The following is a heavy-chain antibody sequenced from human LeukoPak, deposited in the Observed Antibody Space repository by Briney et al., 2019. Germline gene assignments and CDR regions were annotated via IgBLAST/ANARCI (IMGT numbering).Heavy chain of an antibody. J-gene: IGHJ4*02. V-gene: IGHV4-59*12. CDR1: GGSISSYY. CDR2: IHDSGST. D-gene: IGHD6-13*01. CDR3: ATRATAGPW. Sequence: PSETLSLTCTVSGGSISSYYWSWIRQPPGKGLEWIGEIHDSGSTNYNPSLKSRVTILIDKSKNHFSLNLTSVTAADTAVYYCATRATAGPWWGRGTLVTVSS.